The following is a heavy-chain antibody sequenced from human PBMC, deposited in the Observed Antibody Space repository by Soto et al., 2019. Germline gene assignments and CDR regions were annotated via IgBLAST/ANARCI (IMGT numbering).Heavy chain of an antibody. J-gene: IGHJ6*02. Sequence: QVPLVQSGAEVKKPGASVKVSCKASGYTFTSYGISWVRQAPGQGLEWMGWISVYNGNTKYAQKLQGRVTMTTDTSTSTAYMELRSLRSDDTAVYYCATEGYCSGGSCYEGYYYSDGMDVWGQGTTVTVSS. CDR1: GYTFTSYG. CDR2: ISVYNGNT. CDR3: ATEGYCSGGSCYEGYYYSDGMDV. V-gene: IGHV1-18*01. D-gene: IGHD2-15*01.